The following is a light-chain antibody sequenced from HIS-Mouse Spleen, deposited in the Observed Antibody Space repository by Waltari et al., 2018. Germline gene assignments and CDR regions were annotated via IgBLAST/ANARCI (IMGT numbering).Light chain of an antibody. Sequence: QSVLTQPPSVSAAPGQKVTISCSGSSSNIGNNYVYWYQQLPGTAPKLRIYDNKNRPSGIPDRFSGSKAGTAATLGSTGLQTGDEADYYCGTWDSSLSAWVFGGGTKLTVL. J-gene: IGLJ3*02. CDR1: SSNIGNNY. CDR3: GTWDSSLSAWV. CDR2: DNK. V-gene: IGLV1-51*01.